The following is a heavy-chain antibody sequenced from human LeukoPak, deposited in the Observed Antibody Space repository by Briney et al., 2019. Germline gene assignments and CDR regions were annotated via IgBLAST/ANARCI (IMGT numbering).Heavy chain of an antibody. Sequence: PGGSLRLSCAACRFPFSTYAMSGVRQAPGQGLEWVSAISANGANKYHADSVKGRFTISRDNSKNTLFLQMTSLRVEDKAVYYCANYRKPQGLDYWGEGTLVTVSS. D-gene: IGHD1-14*01. CDR1: RFPFSTYA. J-gene: IGHJ4*02. CDR2: ISANGANK. V-gene: IGHV3-23*01. CDR3: ANYRKPQGLDY.